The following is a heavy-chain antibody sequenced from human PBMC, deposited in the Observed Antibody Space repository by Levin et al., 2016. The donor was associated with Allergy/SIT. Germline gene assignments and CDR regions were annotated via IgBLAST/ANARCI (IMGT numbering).Heavy chain of an antibody. D-gene: IGHD5-12*01. CDR3: ARDCVDIVATIRERDAFDI. CDR2: INPSGGST. V-gene: IGHV1-46*01. CDR1: GYTLTELS. Sequence: ASVKVSCKVSGYTLTELSMHWVRQAPGQGLEWMGIINPSGGSTSYAQKFQGRVTMTRDTSTSTAYMELRSLRSDDTAVYYCARDCVDIVATIRERDAFDIWGQGTMVTVSS. J-gene: IGHJ3*02.